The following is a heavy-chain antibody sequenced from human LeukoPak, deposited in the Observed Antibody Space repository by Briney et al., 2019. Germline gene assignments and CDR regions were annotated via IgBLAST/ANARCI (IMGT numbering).Heavy chain of an antibody. D-gene: IGHD4-17*01. CDR2: IRYDGSNK. CDR3: AKDRTYGDHDY. J-gene: IGHJ4*02. V-gene: IGHV3-30*02. Sequence: EGSLRLSCAASGFTFSSYGMHWVRQAPGKGLEWVAFIRYDGSNKYYADSVKGRFTISRDNSKNTLYLQMNSLRAEDTAVYYCAKDRTYGDHDYWGQGTLVTVSS. CDR1: GFTFSSYG.